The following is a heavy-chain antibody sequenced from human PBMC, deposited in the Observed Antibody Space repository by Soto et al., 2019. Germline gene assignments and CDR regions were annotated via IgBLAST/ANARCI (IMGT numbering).Heavy chain of an antibody. CDR1: GFTFSDHY. D-gene: IGHD2-15*01. J-gene: IGHJ5*02. CDR3: ARGSSMCSGGSCYSALHP. CDR2: IRNKPNGYTT. Sequence: GGSLRLSCAASGFTFSDHYMDWFRQAPGKGLEWVGRIRNKPNGYTTEYAASVKGRFTISRDDSKNSLYLQMNSLKTEDTAVYYCARGSSMCSGGSCYSALHPWGQGTLVTVSS. V-gene: IGHV3-72*01.